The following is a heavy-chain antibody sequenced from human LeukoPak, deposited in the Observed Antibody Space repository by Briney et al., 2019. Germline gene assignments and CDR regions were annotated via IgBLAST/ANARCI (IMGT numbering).Heavy chain of an antibody. J-gene: IGHJ4*02. CDR3: ARWVQLERLSDY. CDR1: GYTFTDYY. CDR2: INPNSGGT. V-gene: IGHV1-2*06. D-gene: IGHD1-1*01. Sequence: ASVKVSCKASGYTFTDYYMHWVRQAPGQGLEWMGRINPNSGGTNYAQKFQGRVTMTRDTSISTAYMELSRLRSDDTAVYYCARWVQLERLSDYWGQGTLVTVSS.